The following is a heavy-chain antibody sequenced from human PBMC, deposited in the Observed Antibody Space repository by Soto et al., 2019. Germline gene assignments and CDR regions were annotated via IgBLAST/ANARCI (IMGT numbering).Heavy chain of an antibody. V-gene: IGHV4-31*03. Sequence: QVQLQESGPGMVKPSQTLSLTCTVSGGSISSGGYYWSWIRQHPGKGLEWIGYISYSGSTYYNPSLKSRVTLSVDTSKNQFSLKLSSVTAADTAVYYCARSGYSYGPNPLLYWGQGTLVTVSS. D-gene: IGHD5-18*01. J-gene: IGHJ4*02. CDR1: GGSISSGGYY. CDR3: ARSGYSYGPNPLLY. CDR2: ISYSGST.